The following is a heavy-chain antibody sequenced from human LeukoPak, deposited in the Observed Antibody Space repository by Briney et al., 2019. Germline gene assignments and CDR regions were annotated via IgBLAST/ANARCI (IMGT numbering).Heavy chain of an antibody. D-gene: IGHD6-13*01. V-gene: IGHV3-33*01. Sequence: PGGSLRLSCAASGFTFSSYGMHWIRQAPGKGLEWVAVIWYDGSNKYYADSVKGRFTISRDNSKNTLYLQMNSLRAEDTAVYYCARESIAAAGTPYFDPWGQGTLVTVSS. CDR2: IWYDGSNK. J-gene: IGHJ5*02. CDR1: GFTFSSYG. CDR3: ARESIAAAGTPYFDP.